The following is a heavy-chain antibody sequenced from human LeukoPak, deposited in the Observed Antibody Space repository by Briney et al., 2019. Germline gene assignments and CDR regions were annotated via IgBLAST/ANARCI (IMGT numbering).Heavy chain of an antibody. J-gene: IGHJ4*02. CDR2: VSDSGRNT. Sequence: GGSLRLSCAASGFTFRRYGMTWVRQAPGKGLDWVSSVSDSGRNTYYADSVKGRFTISRDNSRNTLYLQMNSLRAEDTAVYYCASHYGSGSYSLRYFDYWGQGTLVTVSS. V-gene: IGHV3-23*01. CDR1: GFTFRRYG. CDR3: ASHYGSGSYSLRYFDY. D-gene: IGHD3-10*01.